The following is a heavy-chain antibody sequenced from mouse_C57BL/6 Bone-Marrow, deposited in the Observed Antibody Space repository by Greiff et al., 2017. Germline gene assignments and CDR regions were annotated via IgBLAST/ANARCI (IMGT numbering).Heavy chain of an antibody. CDR2: IHPNSGST. J-gene: IGHJ1*03. V-gene: IGHV1-64*01. CDR3: ARRELYWYFDV. Sequence: QVQLQQPGAELVKPGASVKLSCKASGYTFTSYWMHWVKQRPGQGLEWIGMIHPNSGSTNYNEKFKSKATLTVDKSSSTAYMQLSSLTSEDSAVYYCARRELYWYFDVWGTETTVTVSS. CDR1: GYTFTSYW.